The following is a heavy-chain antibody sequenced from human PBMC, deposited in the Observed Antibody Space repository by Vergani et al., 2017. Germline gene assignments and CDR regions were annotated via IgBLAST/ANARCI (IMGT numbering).Heavy chain of an antibody. D-gene: IGHD2-2*01. CDR1: GGSISSGDSY. CDR3: ARRCATTCSDMGRGAFTV. J-gene: IGHJ3*01. CDR2: IYHNGNT. V-gene: IGHV4-30-4*01. Sequence: QVQLQESGPGLVKPSQTLSLTCTVSGGSISSGDSYWSWIRQPPGKGLEWIGYIYHNGNTFYNPSFKSRGTLSVDTSKNQFSLKLSSVTAADTAVYYCARRCATTCSDMGRGAFTVWGRGTMVTVSS.